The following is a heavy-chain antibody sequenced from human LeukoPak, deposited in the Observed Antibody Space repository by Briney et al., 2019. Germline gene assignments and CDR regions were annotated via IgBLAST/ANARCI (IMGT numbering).Heavy chain of an antibody. Sequence: PSETLSLTCTVSGGSVSSGSYYWSWIRQPPGKGLEWIGYISYSGSTNYNPSLKSRVTISVDTSKHQFSLKLSSVTAADTAVYYCARDTYYYDSSGYYYFDYWGQGTLVTVSS. CDR3: ARDTYYYDSSGYYYFDY. CDR1: GGSVSSGSYY. J-gene: IGHJ4*02. V-gene: IGHV4-61*01. CDR2: ISYSGST. D-gene: IGHD3-22*01.